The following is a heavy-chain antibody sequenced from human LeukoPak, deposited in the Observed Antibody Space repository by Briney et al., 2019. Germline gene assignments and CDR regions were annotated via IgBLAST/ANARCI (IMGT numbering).Heavy chain of an antibody. D-gene: IGHD5-24*01. J-gene: IGHJ4*02. CDR2: IYHSGST. Sequence: SETLSLTCAVSGGSISSGGYSWSWIRQPPGKGLEWIGYIYHSGSTNYNPSLKSRVTISVDTSKNQFSLKLSSVTAADTAVYYCASLRRDGYNYLNYWGQGTLVTVSS. V-gene: IGHV4-30-2*01. CDR1: GGSISSGGYS. CDR3: ASLRRDGYNYLNY.